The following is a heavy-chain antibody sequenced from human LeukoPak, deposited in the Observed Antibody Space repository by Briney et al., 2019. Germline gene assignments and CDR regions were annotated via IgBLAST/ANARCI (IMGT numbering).Heavy chain of an antibody. V-gene: IGHV1-69*05. Sequence: ASVKVSCKASGGTFSSYAISWVRQAPGQGLEWMGGIIPIFGTANYAQKFQGRVTITTDESTSTAYMELSSLRSEDTAVYYCARGLRFLEWLFPNPQDPDAFDIWGQGTMVTVSS. CDR3: ARGLRFLEWLFPNPQDPDAFDI. D-gene: IGHD3-3*01. CDR1: GGTFSSYA. J-gene: IGHJ3*02. CDR2: IIPIFGTA.